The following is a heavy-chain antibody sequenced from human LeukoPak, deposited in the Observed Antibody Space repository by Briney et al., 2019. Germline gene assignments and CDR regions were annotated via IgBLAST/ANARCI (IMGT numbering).Heavy chain of an antibody. D-gene: IGHD5-24*01. V-gene: IGHV3-7*01. J-gene: IGHJ4*02. CDR1: GFIFSSYW. CDR2: IKQDGSVN. Sequence: GGSLRLSCAASGFIFSSYWMSWVRQAPGKGLEWVANIKQDGSVNYYVDSVKGRFTVSRDNAKNSLYLQMNSLRAEDTAVYYCARLEAGRWLQVGYFDYWGQGTLVTVSS. CDR3: ARLEAGRWLQVGYFDY.